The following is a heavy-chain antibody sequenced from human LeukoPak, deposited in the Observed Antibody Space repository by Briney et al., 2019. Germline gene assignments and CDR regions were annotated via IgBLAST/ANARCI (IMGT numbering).Heavy chain of an antibody. Sequence: GGSLRLSCAASGFTFSSYAMHWVRQAPGKGLEWAAVISYDGSNKFYADCVKGRFTISRDNSKNTLFLQMNSLRAEDTAVYYCARDRSQRAYSYGPDGEWGQGTLVTVSS. CDR3: ARDRSQRAYSYGPDGE. D-gene: IGHD5-18*01. V-gene: IGHV3-30*01. J-gene: IGHJ4*02. CDR1: GFTFSSYA. CDR2: ISYDGSNK.